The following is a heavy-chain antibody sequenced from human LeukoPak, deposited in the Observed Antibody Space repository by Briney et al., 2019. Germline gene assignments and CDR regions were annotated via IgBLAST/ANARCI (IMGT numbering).Heavy chain of an antibody. CDR3: AKEVAAGRKGIDY. Sequence: GGSLRLSCAASGFTFNSNAMSWVRQAPGKGLEWVSGITGSGGGTYYADSVKGRFTISRDSSSSTLFLQMKSLRAEDTATYYCAKEVAAGRKGIDYWGQGILVTVSS. V-gene: IGHV3-23*01. CDR1: GFTFNSNA. D-gene: IGHD6-6*01. J-gene: IGHJ4*02. CDR2: ITGSGGGT.